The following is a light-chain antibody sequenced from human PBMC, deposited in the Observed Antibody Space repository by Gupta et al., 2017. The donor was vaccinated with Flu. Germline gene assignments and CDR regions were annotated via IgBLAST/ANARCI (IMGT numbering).Light chain of an antibody. V-gene: IGLV2-14*01. CDR2: EGS. J-gene: IGLJ3*02. CDR3: SSYTHINTWV. CDR1: SSDVGGYKY. Sequence: QSALTQPASVSGSPGQAITISCTGTSSDVGGYKYVSWYQQHPGKAPKRMIYEGSTRPSGISRRFSASKSGNTASLTISGLQAEDEADYYCSSYTHINTWVFGGGTKLTVL.